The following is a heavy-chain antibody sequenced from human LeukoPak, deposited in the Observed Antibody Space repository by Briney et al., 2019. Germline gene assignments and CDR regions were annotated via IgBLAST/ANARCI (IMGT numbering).Heavy chain of an antibody. Sequence: GGSLSLSCAASRYTFGTYWMHWIRQGPGKGVVWVSRINEDGSSTSYADSVRGRFTISRDNAKNTLYLQMNSLRAEDTAVYYCTRDTFGARDSWGQGTLVTVSS. CDR1: RYTFGTYW. V-gene: IGHV3-74*01. CDR3: TRDTFGARDS. D-gene: IGHD3-10*01. CDR2: INEDGSST. J-gene: IGHJ4*02.